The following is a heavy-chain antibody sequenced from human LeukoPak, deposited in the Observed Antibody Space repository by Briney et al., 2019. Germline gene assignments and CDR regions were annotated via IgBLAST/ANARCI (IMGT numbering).Heavy chain of an antibody. V-gene: IGHV5-51*01. CDR1: GYSFTSYW. CDR2: IYPGDSDT. Sequence: GESLKISCKGSGYSFTSYWIGWVRQMPGKGLEWMGIIYPGDSDTRHSPSFQGQVTVSADKFISTAYLQWSSLKASDTAMYYCARPRIAAREGAYNWFDPWGQGTLVTVSS. J-gene: IGHJ5*02. D-gene: IGHD6-6*01. CDR3: ARPRIAAREGAYNWFDP.